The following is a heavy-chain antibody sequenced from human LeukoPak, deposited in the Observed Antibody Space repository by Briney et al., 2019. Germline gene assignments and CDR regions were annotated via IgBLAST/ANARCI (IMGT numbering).Heavy chain of an antibody. CDR1: GFTFSSYS. CDR3: ARDSEYSYGYGGGPFFDY. J-gene: IGHJ4*02. Sequence: PGGSLRLSCAASGFTFSSYSMNWVRQAPGKGLEWVSSISSSSSYIYYADSVKGRFTISRDNAKNSLYLQMNSLRAEDTAVYYCARDSEYSYGYGGGPFFDYWGQGTLVTVSS. CDR2: ISSSSSYI. V-gene: IGHV3-21*01. D-gene: IGHD5-18*01.